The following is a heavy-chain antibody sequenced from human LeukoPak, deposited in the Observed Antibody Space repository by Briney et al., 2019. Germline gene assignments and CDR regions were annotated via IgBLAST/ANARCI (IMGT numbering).Heavy chain of an antibody. Sequence: SVKVSCKASGGTFSSYAISWVRQAPGQGLEWMGGIIPIFGTANYAQKFQGRVTITTDESTSTAYMELSRLRSEDTAVYYCARVLDYYYYYMDVWGKGTTVTVSS. CDR3: ARVLDYYYYYMDV. V-gene: IGHV1-69*05. J-gene: IGHJ6*03. CDR2: IIPIFGTA. CDR1: GGTFSSYA. D-gene: IGHD2-8*02.